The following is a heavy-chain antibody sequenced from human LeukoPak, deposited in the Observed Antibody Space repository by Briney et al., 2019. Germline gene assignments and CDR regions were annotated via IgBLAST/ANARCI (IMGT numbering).Heavy chain of an antibody. J-gene: IGHJ3*02. CDR3: ALYGDYGAFDI. D-gene: IGHD4-17*01. CDR1: GFTFSSYW. V-gene: IGHV3-74*01. CDR2: INSDGSST. Sequence: GGSLRLSCAASGFTFSSYWMHWVRQAPGKGLVWVSRINSDGSSTSYADSVKGRFTISRDNAKNTLYLQMNSLRAEDTAVYYCALYGDYGAFDIWGQGTMVTVS.